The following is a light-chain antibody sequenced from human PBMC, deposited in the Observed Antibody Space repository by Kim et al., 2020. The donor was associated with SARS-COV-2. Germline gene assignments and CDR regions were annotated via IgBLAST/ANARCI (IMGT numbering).Light chain of an antibody. Sequence: DIQMTQSPSSLSASVGDRVTITCQASQHISIYLNWYQQKPGKAPKLLIYDASNLETGVPSRFSGRGSGTDFTFTISSLQPEDIATYYCQQYDNLRVTFGQGTRLEIK. V-gene: IGKV1-33*01. CDR2: DAS. CDR1: QHISIY. J-gene: IGKJ5*01. CDR3: QQYDNLRVT.